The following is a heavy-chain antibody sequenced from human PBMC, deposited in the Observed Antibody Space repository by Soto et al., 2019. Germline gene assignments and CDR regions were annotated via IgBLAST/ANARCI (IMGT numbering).Heavy chain of an antibody. Sequence: SETLSLTCTVSGGSISSYYWSWIRQPPGKGLEWIGYIYYSGSTNYNPSLKSRVTISVDTSKNQFSLKLSSVTAADTAVYYCARLSRYCSGGSCYPVIKDNWFDPWGQGTLVTVSS. CDR2: IYYSGST. CDR1: GGSISSYY. J-gene: IGHJ5*02. D-gene: IGHD2-15*01. CDR3: ARLSRYCSGGSCYPVIKDNWFDP. V-gene: IGHV4-59*08.